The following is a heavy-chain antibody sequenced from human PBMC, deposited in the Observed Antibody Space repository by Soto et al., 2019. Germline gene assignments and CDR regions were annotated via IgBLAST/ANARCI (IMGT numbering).Heavy chain of an antibody. V-gene: IGHV4-59*01. Sequence: SETLSLTCTVSGGSISSYYWSWIRQPPGKGLEWIGYIYYSGSTNYNPSLKSRVTISVDTSKNQFSLKLSSVTAADTAVYYCAREGVTPSYSYYYGMDVWGQGSTVTFS. CDR3: AREGVTPSYSYYYGMDV. D-gene: IGHD5-18*01. J-gene: IGHJ6*02. CDR1: GGSISSYY. CDR2: IYYSGST.